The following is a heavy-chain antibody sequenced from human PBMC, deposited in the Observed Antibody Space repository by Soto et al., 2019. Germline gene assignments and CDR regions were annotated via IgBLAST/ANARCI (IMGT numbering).Heavy chain of an antibody. CDR3: ASGYDWNYYYGMDV. CDR2: IYYSGST. CDR1: GGSISSGGYY. V-gene: IGHV4-31*03. Sequence: SETLSLTCTVSGGSISSGGYYWSWIRQHPGKGLEWIGYIYYSGSTYYNPSLKSRVTISVDTSKNQFSLKLSSVTAADTAVYYCASGYDWNYYYGMDVWGQGTTVTVSS. D-gene: IGHD5-12*01. J-gene: IGHJ6*02.